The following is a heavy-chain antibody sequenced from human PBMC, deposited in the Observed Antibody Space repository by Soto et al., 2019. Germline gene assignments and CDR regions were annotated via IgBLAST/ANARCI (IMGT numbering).Heavy chain of an antibody. D-gene: IGHD3-16*01. J-gene: IGHJ5*02. CDR2: IIPMFGTT. CDR1: GRTFSRYA. V-gene: IGHV1-69*01. Sequence: QVQLVQSGAEVQPPGSSMKVSCTASGRTFSRYAINWVRQAPGQGLESMGGIIPMFGTTNYAQKFQGRVTITADDSTSTTHLELSNLRFEDTAVYYCARVGDHTNPWGQGTLVTVSS. CDR3: ARVGDHTNP.